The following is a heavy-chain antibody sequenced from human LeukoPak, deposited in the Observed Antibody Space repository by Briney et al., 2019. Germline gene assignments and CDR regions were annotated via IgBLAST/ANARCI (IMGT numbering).Heavy chain of an antibody. CDR2: IFSGDST. J-gene: IGHJ4*02. CDR3: ALTYYFDRRGYSYFAY. D-gene: IGHD3-22*01. V-gene: IGHV3-53*01. Sequence: GGSLRLSCEVSGFSLHGNYMTWVRQVPGRGREGGALIFSGDSTDYPDSLKGRFTISRDKSKNTLHLQMDSLRPEDTAMYYCALTYYFDRRGYSYFAYWGQGALVTVSS. CDR1: GFSLHGNY.